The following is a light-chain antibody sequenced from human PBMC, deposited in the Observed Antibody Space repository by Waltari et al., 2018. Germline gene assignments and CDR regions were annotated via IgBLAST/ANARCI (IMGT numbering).Light chain of an antibody. CDR2: WAS. J-gene: IGKJ1*01. V-gene: IGKV4-1*01. Sequence: DIVMTQSPDSLAVSLGERATIKCKSSQSVFYSPYNQNCLAWYQQKPGRPPELLFYWASTRESGVPDRFSGSGSGTDFTLTISSLQAEDVAFYYCQQYYGSPWTFGQGTKVEVK. CDR1: QSVFYSPYNQNC. CDR3: QQYYGSPWT.